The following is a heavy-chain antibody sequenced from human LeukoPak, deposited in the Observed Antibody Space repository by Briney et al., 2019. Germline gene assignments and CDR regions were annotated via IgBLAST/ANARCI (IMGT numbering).Heavy chain of an antibody. D-gene: IGHD2-21*02. Sequence: SGPALVKPTQTLTLTCTFSGFSLSTSGMRVSWILQPPGKPLRWLPRIDWDDDKFYSTSLKTRLTISKDTSKNQVVLTMTNMDPVDTATYYCARTPYCGGDCYVDYWGQGTLVTVSS. CDR3: ARTPYCGGDCYVDY. CDR1: GFSLSTSGMR. V-gene: IGHV2-70*04. CDR2: IDWDDDK. J-gene: IGHJ4*02.